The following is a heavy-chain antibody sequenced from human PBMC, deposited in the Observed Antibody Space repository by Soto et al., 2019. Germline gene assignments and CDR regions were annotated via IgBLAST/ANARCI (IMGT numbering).Heavy chain of an antibody. J-gene: IGHJ4*02. CDR3: AKDRQFRSYYESAGHYNN. Sequence: EVQLLESGGGLVQPGGSLRLSCVASGFTFKNYAMRWVRQAPGKGLEWVSGISGSGAITYYAASVRGRFTISRDNSKNTLYLQLNSLGAEDTAIYYCAKDRQFRSYYESAGHYNNWGQGTLVTVSS. CDR2: ISGSGAIT. D-gene: IGHD3-9*01. CDR1: GFTFKNYA. V-gene: IGHV3-23*01.